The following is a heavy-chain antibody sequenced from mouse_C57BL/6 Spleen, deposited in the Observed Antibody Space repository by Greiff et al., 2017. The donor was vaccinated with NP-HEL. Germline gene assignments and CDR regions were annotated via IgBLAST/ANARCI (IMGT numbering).Heavy chain of an antibody. CDR3: ARGYYGSSGCYAMDY. J-gene: IGHJ4*01. CDR2: INPSSGYT. CDR1: GYTFTSYW. V-gene: IGHV1-7*01. D-gene: IGHD1-1*01. Sequence: QVQLKESGAELAKPGASVKLSCKASGYTFTSYWMHWVNQRPGQGLEWIGYINPSSGYTKYNQKFKDKATLTADKSSSTAYMQLSSLTHEDSAVYYCARGYYGSSGCYAMDYWGQGTSVTVSS.